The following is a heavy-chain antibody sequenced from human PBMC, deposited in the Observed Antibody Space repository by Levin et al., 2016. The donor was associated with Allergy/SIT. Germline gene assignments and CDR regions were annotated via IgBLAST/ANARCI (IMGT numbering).Heavy chain of an antibody. CDR3: ARASPRYGDYGLDY. CDR2: ISSSSSYI. Sequence: WIRQPPGKGLEWVSSISSSSSYIYYADSVKGRFTISRDNAKNSLYLQMNSLRAEDTAVYYCARASPRYGDYGLDYWGQGTLVTVSS. V-gene: IGHV3-21*01. J-gene: IGHJ4*02. D-gene: IGHD4-17*01.